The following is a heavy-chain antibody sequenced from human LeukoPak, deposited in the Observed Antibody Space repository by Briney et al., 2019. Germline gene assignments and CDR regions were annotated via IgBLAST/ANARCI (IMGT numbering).Heavy chain of an antibody. Sequence: GESLRLSCSASGFIISDYAMHWVRQAPGQGLEYVSVISANWGSTYYSDSVKGRFTISRDTSKNTLYLQVSSLRAEDTAMYYCVKDLYKGDSASWYFFHYWGQGTPVSVPS. J-gene: IGHJ4*02. CDR2: ISANWGST. D-gene: IGHD6-13*01. CDR1: GFIISDYA. CDR3: VKDLYKGDSASWYFFHY. V-gene: IGHV3-64D*06.